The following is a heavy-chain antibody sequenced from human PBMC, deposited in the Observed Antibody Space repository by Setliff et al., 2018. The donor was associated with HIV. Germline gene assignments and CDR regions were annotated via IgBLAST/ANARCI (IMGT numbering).Heavy chain of an antibody. J-gene: IGHJ3*02. CDR2: IKEDGSEK. CDR3: ARDPAFGAFDI. Sequence: GGSLRLSCVASGFTFSDYYMSWVRQAPGKGLEWVANIKEDGSEKGYADSVKGRFSISRDNAKNSLYLQMSSLRTEDTAVYFCARDPAFGAFDIWGQGTMVTVSS. CDR1: GFTFSDYY. D-gene: IGHD3-10*01. V-gene: IGHV3-7*04.